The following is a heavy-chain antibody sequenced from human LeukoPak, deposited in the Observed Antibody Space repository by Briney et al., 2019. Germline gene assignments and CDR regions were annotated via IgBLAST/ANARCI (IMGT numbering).Heavy chain of an antibody. CDR3: ARANRNWRGFDY. CDR2: INAGNGNT. J-gene: IGHJ4*02. V-gene: IGHV1-3*01. CDR1: GYTFTSYA. Sequence: GASVKVSCKASGYTFTSYAMHWVRQAPGQRLEWMGWINAGNGNTKYPQKFQGRVTITRDTSASTAYMELSRLRSDDTAVYYCARANRNWRGFDYWGQGTLVTISS. D-gene: IGHD1-1*01.